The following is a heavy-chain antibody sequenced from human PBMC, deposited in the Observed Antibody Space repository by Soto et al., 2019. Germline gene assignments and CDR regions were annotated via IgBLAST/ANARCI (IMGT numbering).Heavy chain of an antibody. CDR2: IYYSGST. V-gene: IGHV4-30-4*01. D-gene: IGHD6-25*01. J-gene: IGHJ6*02. CDR1: GGSISSGDYY. CDR3: AREAAPVYYGMDV. Sequence: ASETLSLTCTVSGGSISSGDYYWSWIRQPPGKGLEWIGYIYYSGSTYYNPSLKSRVTISVDTSKNQFSLKLSSVTAADTAVYYCAREAAPVYYGMDVWGQGTTVTVSS.